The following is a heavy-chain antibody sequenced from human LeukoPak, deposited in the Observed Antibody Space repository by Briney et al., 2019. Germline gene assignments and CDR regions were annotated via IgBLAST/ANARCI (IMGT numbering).Heavy chain of an antibody. Sequence: SETLSLTCIVSGGSVSSGGSCWNWIRQPPGKGLEWLGYIYYSGNTNYNPSLKSRVTISLDTSKNQFSLKLTSVTAADTAVYFCARDKSAAAAGRDGMDVWGQGTTVTVSS. CDR3: ARDKSAAAAGRDGMDV. CDR1: GGSVSSGGSC. D-gene: IGHD6-13*01. CDR2: IYYSGNT. J-gene: IGHJ6*02. V-gene: IGHV4-61*08.